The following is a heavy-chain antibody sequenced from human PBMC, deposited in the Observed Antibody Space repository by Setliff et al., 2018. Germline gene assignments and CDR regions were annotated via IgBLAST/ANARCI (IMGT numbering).Heavy chain of an antibody. CDR1: GFTFSNYW. Sequence: PGGSLRLSCAASGFTFSNYWMSWVRQTPGRGLEWVSYISYGSTIFYADSVKGRFTVSRDNAKNSLYLQMNSLRAEDTAVYYCASTQRGTSSECWGQGTLVTVSS. V-gene: IGHV3-48*04. CDR2: ISYGSTI. CDR3: ASTQRGTSSEC. J-gene: IGHJ4*02. D-gene: IGHD6-6*01.